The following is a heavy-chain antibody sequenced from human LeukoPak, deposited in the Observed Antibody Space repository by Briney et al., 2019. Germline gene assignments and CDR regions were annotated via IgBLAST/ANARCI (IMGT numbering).Heavy chain of an antibody. CDR3: AKETYGSGSYSPDY. Sequence: GGSLRLSCAASGFTFSSYAMTWVRQAPGKGLEWVSAISGSGGSTYYADSVKGRFTMSRDNSKNTLYLQMNGLRAEDTAVYYCAKETYGSGSYSPDYWGQGTLVTVSS. D-gene: IGHD3-10*01. CDR2: ISGSGGST. CDR1: GFTFSSYA. J-gene: IGHJ4*02. V-gene: IGHV3-23*01.